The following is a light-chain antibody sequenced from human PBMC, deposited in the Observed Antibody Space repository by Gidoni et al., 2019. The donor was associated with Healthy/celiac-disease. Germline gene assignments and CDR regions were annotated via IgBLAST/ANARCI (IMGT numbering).Light chain of an antibody. CDR3: QQRSNWPLT. CDR2: AAS. V-gene: IGKV3-11*01. J-gene: IGKJ4*01. Sequence: EIGVTQAPTTLSLSPGERATLSRRASQCVSSYLAWYQQKPGQAPRLLIYAASNRATGIPARFSGSGSGTDFTLTISSLEPEDFAVYYCQQRSNWPLTFGGGTKVEIK. CDR1: QCVSSY.